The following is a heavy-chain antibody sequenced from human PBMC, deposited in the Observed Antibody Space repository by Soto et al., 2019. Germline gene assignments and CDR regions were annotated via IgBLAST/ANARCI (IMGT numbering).Heavy chain of an antibody. CDR3: ARFKRGTYSWNYRHYSYYGFDV. V-gene: IGHV4-34*01. J-gene: IGHJ6*02. CDR2: ISHSGTT. D-gene: IGHD1-7*01. CDR1: GESLSGYY. Sequence: QVQLQQWGAGLLKPSETLSLSCAVNGESLSGYYWSWIRQSPDKGLEWFGKISHSGTTDYNPSLESRVTLSIDTSMNQLSLKLTSVTAADTAIYYCARFKRGTYSWNYRHYSYYGFDVWGHGTTVTVSS.